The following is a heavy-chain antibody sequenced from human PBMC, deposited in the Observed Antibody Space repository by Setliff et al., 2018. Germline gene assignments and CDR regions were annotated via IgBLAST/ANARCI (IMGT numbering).Heavy chain of an antibody. D-gene: IGHD2-21*01. V-gene: IGHV4-61*02. CDR1: GGSISSGSYY. CDR2: IYTSGST. Sequence: SETLSLTCTVSGGSISSGSYYWSWIRQPAGKGLEWIGRIYTSGSTNYNPSLKSRVTISVDTSRNQFSLKLSSVTAADTAVYYCARTLLLSPYYFDYWGQGTLVTVSS. J-gene: IGHJ4*02. CDR3: ARTLLLSPYYFDY.